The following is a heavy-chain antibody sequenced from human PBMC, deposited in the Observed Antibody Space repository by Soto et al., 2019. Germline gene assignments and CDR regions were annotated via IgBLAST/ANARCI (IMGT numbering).Heavy chain of an antibody. CDR2: IYHSGTT. D-gene: IGHD5-18*01. J-gene: IGHJ6*02. Sequence: SETLSLTCAVSGGSISSSNWWSWVRQPPGKGLEWIGEIYHSGTTNYNPSLKSRVTISVDKSKNQFSLKLSSVTATDTAVYFCARVMDTAMVSGYYGMDVWGQGTTVTVSS. CDR3: ARVMDTAMVSGYYGMDV. CDR1: GGSISSSNW. V-gene: IGHV4-4*02.